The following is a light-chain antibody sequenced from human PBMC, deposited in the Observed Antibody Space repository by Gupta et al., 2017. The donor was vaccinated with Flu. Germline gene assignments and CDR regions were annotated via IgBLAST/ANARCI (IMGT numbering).Light chain of an antibody. J-gene: IGKJ1*01. CDR2: AAS. Sequence: PSSLSASVGDRVTITCRASQGIRNDLGWYQQKPGKAPKLLIYAASRLKSGVPSRFSGSGSGTDFTLTISSRQPEDFATYYCQQENNSPWTFGQGTKVEIK. V-gene: IGKV1-6*01. CDR1: QGIRND. CDR3: QQENNSPWT.